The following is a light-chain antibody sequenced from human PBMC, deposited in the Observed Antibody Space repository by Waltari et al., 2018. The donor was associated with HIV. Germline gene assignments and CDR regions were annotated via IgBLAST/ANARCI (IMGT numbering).Light chain of an antibody. V-gene: IGLV2-14*01. Sequence: QSALTQPASVSGSPGQSITISCTGTSSYVGVYNYVSWYRQHPGKAPKLMIYEVSNRPSGVSNRFSGSKSGNTASLTISGLQAEDEADYYCSSYTTRNTRVFGGGTTLTVL. CDR2: EVS. CDR3: SSYTTRNTRV. J-gene: IGLJ3*02. CDR1: SSYVGVYNY.